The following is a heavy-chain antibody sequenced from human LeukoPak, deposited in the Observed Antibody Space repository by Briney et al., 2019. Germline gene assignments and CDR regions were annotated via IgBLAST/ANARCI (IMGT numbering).Heavy chain of an antibody. Sequence: SETLSLTCTVSGGSINTYYWGWIRQPPGKGPEWIGYIYHSGSTYYNPSLKSRVTISVDRSKNQFSLKLSSVTAADTAVYYCARGGGSGRGYFDYWGQGTLVTVSS. J-gene: IGHJ4*02. D-gene: IGHD3-10*01. CDR3: ARGGGSGRGYFDY. V-gene: IGHV4-59*12. CDR1: GGSINTYY. CDR2: IYHSGST.